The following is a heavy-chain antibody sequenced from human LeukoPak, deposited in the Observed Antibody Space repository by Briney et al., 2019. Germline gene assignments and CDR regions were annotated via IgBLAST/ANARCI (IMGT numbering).Heavy chain of an antibody. V-gene: IGHV1-2*02. D-gene: IGHD2-15*01. CDR3: AREYCSGGSCYSTAFDI. Sequence: VASVKVSCKASGYTFTGYYMHWVRQAPGQGLEWMGWINPNSGGTNYAQKFQGRATMTRDTSISTAYMELSRLRSDDTAVYYCAREYCSGGSCYSTAFDIWGQGTMVTVSS. CDR1: GYTFTGYY. J-gene: IGHJ3*02. CDR2: INPNSGGT.